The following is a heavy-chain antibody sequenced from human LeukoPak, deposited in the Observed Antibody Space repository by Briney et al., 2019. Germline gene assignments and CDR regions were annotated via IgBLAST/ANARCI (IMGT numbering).Heavy chain of an antibody. V-gene: IGHV1-69*05. CDR3: ARDGPFYSGSRGGGLI. Sequence: ASVKVSCKASRGTFSNYTISLVRQAPGQGLEWMGRIIPMFGTANYAQKFQCRVTITTDESTSTAYMELSSQRSEDTAVYYCARDGPFYSGSRGGGLIWGQGTVVTVSS. CDR1: RGTFSNYT. D-gene: IGHD3-22*01. J-gene: IGHJ3*01. CDR2: IIPMFGTA.